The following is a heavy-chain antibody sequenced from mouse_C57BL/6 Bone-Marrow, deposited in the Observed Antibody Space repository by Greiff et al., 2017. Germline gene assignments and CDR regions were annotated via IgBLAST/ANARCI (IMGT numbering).Heavy chain of an antibody. Sequence: EVQLQESGPELVKPGASVKISCKASGYSFTGYYMNWVKQSPEKSLEWIGEINPSTGGTTYNQKFKAKATLTVDKSSSTAYMQLKSLTSEDSAVYYCAREASAYGGFAYWGQGTLVTGSA. D-gene: IGHD6-1*01. J-gene: IGHJ3*01. CDR1: GYSFTGYY. CDR3: AREASAYGGFAY. CDR2: INPSTGGT. V-gene: IGHV1-42*01.